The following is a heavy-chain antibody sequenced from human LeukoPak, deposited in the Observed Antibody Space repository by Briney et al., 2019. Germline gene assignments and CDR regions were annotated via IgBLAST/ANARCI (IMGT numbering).Heavy chain of an antibody. J-gene: IGHJ4*02. V-gene: IGHV4-31*03. CDR3: ARDSPAIDYDILTGYQAEYQTYYFDY. D-gene: IGHD3-9*01. CDR2: IYYSGST. CDR1: GGSISSGGYY. Sequence: SQTLSLTCTVSGGSISSGGYYWSWIRQHPGKGLEWIGYIYYSGSTYYNPSLKSRVTISVDTSKSQFSLKLSSVTAADTAVYYCARDSPAIDYDILTGYQAEYQTYYFDYWGQGTLVTVSS.